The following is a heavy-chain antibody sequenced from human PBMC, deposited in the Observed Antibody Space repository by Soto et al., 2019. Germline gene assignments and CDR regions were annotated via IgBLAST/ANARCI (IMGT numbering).Heavy chain of an antibody. CDR2: IYYSGST. Sequence: QVQLQESGPGLVKPSETLSLTCTVSGGSVSSGSYYWSWIRQPPGKGLEWIGYIYYSGSTNYNPSLKSRVTISVDTSKNRFSLKLSSVTAADTAVYYCAREAAMLYYFDYWGQGTLVTVSS. J-gene: IGHJ4*02. CDR3: AREAAMLYYFDY. V-gene: IGHV4-61*01. CDR1: GGSVSSGSYY. D-gene: IGHD2-2*01.